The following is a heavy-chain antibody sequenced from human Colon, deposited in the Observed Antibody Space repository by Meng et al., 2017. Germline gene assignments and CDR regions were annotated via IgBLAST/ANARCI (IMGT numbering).Heavy chain of an antibody. Sequence: GESLKISCAASGFIFRDYYMSCVRQVPGKGPECVAYIRGSGKTIYYADSVKGRFTISRDNANNSLYLEMNSLRADDTAVYYCALERREKMFDFWGQGTLVTVSS. V-gene: IGHV3-11*01. D-gene: IGHD1-1*01. CDR1: GFIFRDYY. CDR2: IRGSGKTI. CDR3: ALERREKMFDF. J-gene: IGHJ4*02.